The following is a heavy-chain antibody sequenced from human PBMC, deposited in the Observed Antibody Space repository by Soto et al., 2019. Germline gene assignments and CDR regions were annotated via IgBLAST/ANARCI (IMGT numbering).Heavy chain of an antibody. D-gene: IGHD6-13*01. CDR1: GGSIISGGYY. V-gene: IGHV4-31*03. Sequence: SVTLCLRCTVAGGSIISGGYYWSWIRKHPGKGLEWIGYIYYSGSTYYNPSLKSRVTISVDTSKNQFSLKLSSVTAADTAVYYCAREGAGIAAAGGYYFDYWGQGTLVTVSS. CDR2: IYYSGST. CDR3: AREGAGIAAAGGYYFDY. J-gene: IGHJ4*02.